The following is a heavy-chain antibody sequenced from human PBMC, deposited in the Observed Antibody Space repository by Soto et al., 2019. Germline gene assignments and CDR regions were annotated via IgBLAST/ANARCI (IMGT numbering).Heavy chain of an antibody. CDR2: ISGSGGST. Sequence: GGSLRLSCAASGFTFSSYAMSWVRQAPGKGLEWVSAISGSGGSTYYADSVKGRFTISRDNSKNTLYLQMNSLRAEDTAVYYCAKDPTAYCGGDCYFDYWSQGTLVTVSS. J-gene: IGHJ4*02. CDR3: AKDPTAYCGGDCYFDY. CDR1: GFTFSSYA. D-gene: IGHD2-21*02. V-gene: IGHV3-23*01.